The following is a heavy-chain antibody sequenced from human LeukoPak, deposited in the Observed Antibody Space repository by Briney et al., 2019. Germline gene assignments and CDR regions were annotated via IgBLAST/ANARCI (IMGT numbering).Heavy chain of an antibody. Sequence: AGSLRISCVASGFSVSCSYLSWVRQAPGAGLELDSAVYDCCNTYYSDSVKDRFTISRDSSKNTVYLQMNSLGAEDTAVYYCARGSLEAVSNRAYYYFDHWGQGTLVTVSS. J-gene: IGHJ4*02. CDR3: ARGSLEAVSNRAYYYFDH. D-gene: IGHD5/OR15-5a*01. CDR2: VYDCCNT. CDR1: GFSVSCSY. V-gene: IGHV3-53*01.